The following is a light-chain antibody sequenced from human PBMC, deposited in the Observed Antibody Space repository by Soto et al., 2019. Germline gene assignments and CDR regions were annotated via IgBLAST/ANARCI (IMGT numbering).Light chain of an antibody. CDR3: QRYGRSPRT. CDR1: QSISSFY. CDR2: DAS. J-gene: IGKJ1*01. V-gene: IGKV3-20*01. Sequence: EIVLTQSPGTLSLSPGERATLSCRASQSISSFYLAWYHQTPGQAPRLLIYDASSRDAGIPDRFSGGGSGTDFTLAISRLEPEDFGVYYCQRYGRSPRTFGQGTKVDIK.